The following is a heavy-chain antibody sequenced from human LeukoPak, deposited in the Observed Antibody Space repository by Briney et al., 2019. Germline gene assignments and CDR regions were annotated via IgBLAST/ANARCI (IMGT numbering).Heavy chain of an antibody. V-gene: IGHV1-3*03. CDR2: INAGNGNT. CDR1: GYTFTSYA. CDR3: ARNQGRSSSWFLFDY. J-gene: IGHJ4*02. Sequence: HRASVKVSCKASGYTFTSYAMHWVRQAPGQRLEWMGWINAGNGNTKYSQEFQGRVTITRDTSASTAYMELSSLRSEDMAVYYCARNQGRSSSWFLFDYWGQGTLVTVSS. D-gene: IGHD6-13*01.